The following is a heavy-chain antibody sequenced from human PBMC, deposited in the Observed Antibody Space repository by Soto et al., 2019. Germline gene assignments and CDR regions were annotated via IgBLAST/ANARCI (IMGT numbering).Heavy chain of an antibody. D-gene: IGHD2-2*01. V-gene: IGHV4-34*01. CDR2: INHSGST. J-gene: IGHJ5*02. CDR3: ARSGYCSSTSCSEFDP. Sequence: SETLSLTCAVYGGSFSGYYWSWIRQPPGKGLEWIGEINHSGSTNYNPSLKSRVTISVDTSKNQFSLKLSSVTAADTAVYYCARSGYCSSTSCSEFDPWGQGTLVTVSS. CDR1: GGSFSGYY.